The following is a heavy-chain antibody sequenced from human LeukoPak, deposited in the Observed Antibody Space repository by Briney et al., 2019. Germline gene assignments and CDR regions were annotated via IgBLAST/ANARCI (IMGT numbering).Heavy chain of an antibody. D-gene: IGHD1-7*01. J-gene: IGHJ4*02. CDR1: GYTFTDYY. CDR3: ARGEGARELELFSTPIDY. Sequence: ASVKVSCKASGYTFTDYYMHWVRQAPGQGLEWMGWINPNSGGTNYAQKFQGRVTMTRDTSISTAYMELSRMGSDDTAVYYCARGEGARELELFSTPIDYWGQGTLVTVSS. V-gene: IGHV1-2*02. CDR2: INPNSGGT.